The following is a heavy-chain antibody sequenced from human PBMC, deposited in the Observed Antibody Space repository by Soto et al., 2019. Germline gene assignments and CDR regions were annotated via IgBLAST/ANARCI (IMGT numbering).Heavy chain of an antibody. CDR2: IIPIFGTA. Sequence: QVQLVQSGAEVKNPGSSVKVSCKASGGTFSSYAISWVRQAPGQGLEWMGGIIPIFGTANYAQQFQGRVTITADESTSTAYMELSSLRSEDTAVYYCARGAWVYSSRMCYFDYWGQGTLVTVSS. D-gene: IGHD6-13*01. V-gene: IGHV1-69*12. J-gene: IGHJ4*02. CDR3: ARGAWVYSSRMCYFDY. CDR1: GGTFSSYA.